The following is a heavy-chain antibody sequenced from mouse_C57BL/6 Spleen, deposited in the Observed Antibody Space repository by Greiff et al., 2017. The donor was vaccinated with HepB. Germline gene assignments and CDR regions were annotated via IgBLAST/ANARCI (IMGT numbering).Heavy chain of an antibody. CDR2: ISSGSSTI. J-gene: IGHJ3*01. CDR1: GFTFSDYG. D-gene: IGHD1-1*01. Sequence: EVNLVESGGGLVKPGGSLKLSCAASGFTFSDYGMHWVRQAPEKGLEWVAYISSGSSTIYYADTVKGRFTISRDNAKNTLFLQMTSLRSEDTAMYYCARGDTTVPGAYWGQGTLVTVSA. V-gene: IGHV5-17*01. CDR3: ARGDTTVPGAY.